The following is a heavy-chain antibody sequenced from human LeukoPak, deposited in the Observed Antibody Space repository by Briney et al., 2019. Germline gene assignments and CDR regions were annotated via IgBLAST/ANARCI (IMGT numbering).Heavy chain of an antibody. J-gene: IGHJ4*02. CDR2: ISGSDIT. CDR1: GFTLSNYA. V-gene: IGHV3-23*01. CDR3: AKRPGSAAGGTFDY. D-gene: IGHD6-13*01. Sequence: PGGSLRLSCAASGFTLSNYAMSWVRQAPGKGLEWVSSISGSDITYYPDSVKGRFTISRDNSKNMLHLQMNSLRAEDTAVYYCAKRPGSAAGGTFDYWGQGTLVTVSS.